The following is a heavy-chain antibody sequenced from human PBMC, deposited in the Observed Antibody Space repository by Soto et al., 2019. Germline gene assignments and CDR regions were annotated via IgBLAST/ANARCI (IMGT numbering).Heavy chain of an antibody. CDR3: ARLSSGGGDYYSGTDV. V-gene: IGHV4-39*01. CDR2: IYYSGST. CDR1: GGSISSSSYY. Sequence: PSETLSLTCTVSGGSISSSSYYWGWILHPPGKGLEWIGSIYYSGSTYYNPSLKSRVTISVDTSKNQFFLKLSSVTAADTAVYYCARLSSGGGDYYSGTDVWGKGNTVNVSA. D-gene: IGHD6-19*01. J-gene: IGHJ6*04.